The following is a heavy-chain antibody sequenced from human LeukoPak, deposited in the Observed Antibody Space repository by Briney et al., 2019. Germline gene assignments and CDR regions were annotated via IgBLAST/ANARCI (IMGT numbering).Heavy chain of an antibody. Sequence: GGSLRLSCAVSGFTFTDAWMSWVRQAPGKGLEWVSVIYTGGSTYYADSVKGRFTISRDDSKNTLYLQVNSLRAEDTAVYFCARTPGTDYFDYWGQGTLVTVSS. J-gene: IGHJ4*02. CDR2: IYTGGST. D-gene: IGHD1-1*01. V-gene: IGHV3-53*01. CDR3: ARTPGTDYFDY. CDR1: GFTFTDAW.